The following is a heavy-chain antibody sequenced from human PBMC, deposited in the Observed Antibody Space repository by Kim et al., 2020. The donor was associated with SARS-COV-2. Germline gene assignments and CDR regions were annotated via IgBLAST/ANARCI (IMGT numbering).Heavy chain of an antibody. CDR3: GLGFDVLRYFDWLSPLVY. CDR1: GYTFTGYY. J-gene: IGHJ4*02. CDR2: INPNSGGT. D-gene: IGHD3-9*01. Sequence: ASVKVSCKASGYTFTGYYMHWVRQAPGQGLEWMGWINPNSGGTNYAQKFQGRVTMTRDTSISTAYMELSRLRSDDTAVYYCGLGFDVLRYFDWLSPLVYWGQGTLVTVSS. V-gene: IGHV1-2*02.